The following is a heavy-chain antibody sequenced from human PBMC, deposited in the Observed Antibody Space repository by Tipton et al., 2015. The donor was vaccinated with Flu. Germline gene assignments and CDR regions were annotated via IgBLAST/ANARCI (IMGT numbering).Heavy chain of an antibody. CDR1: GLTFDGYA. CDR2: ISWDGGST. Sequence: GSLRLSCAASGLTFDGYAMHWVRQAPGKGLEWVSVISWDGGSTFYADSVRGRFTVSRDNSENSLYLQMSSLRAEDTALYYCATEVAWLGGVYYGLDVWGQGTTVTVSS. D-gene: IGHD6-19*01. J-gene: IGHJ6*02. V-gene: IGHV3-43D*03. CDR3: ATEVAWLGGVYYGLDV.